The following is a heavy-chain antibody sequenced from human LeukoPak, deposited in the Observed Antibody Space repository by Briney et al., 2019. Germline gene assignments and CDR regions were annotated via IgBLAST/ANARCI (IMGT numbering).Heavy chain of an antibody. CDR3: ARAEVYDYVWGSYRYTNFDY. CDR2: IKQDGSEK. CDR1: GFTFSSYW. D-gene: IGHD3-16*02. Sequence: GGSLRLSCAASGFTFSSYWMSWVRQAPGKGLEWVANIKQDGSEKYYVDSVKGRFTISRDNAKSSLYLQMNSLRAEDTAVYYCARAEVYDYVWGSYRYTNFDYWGQGTLVTVSS. V-gene: IGHV3-7*01. J-gene: IGHJ4*02.